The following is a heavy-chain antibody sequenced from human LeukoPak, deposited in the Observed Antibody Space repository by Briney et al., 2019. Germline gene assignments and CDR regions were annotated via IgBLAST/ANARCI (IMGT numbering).Heavy chain of an antibody. CDR1: GFTFSSSS. CDR2: ISNSSIYI. D-gene: IGHD6-6*01. CDR3: AREGSSSTPPFDY. Sequence: PGGSLRLSCAASGFTFSSSSMNWVRQAPGKGLEWVSSISNSSIYIYYADSLKGRFTISRDNAKNSLYLQMNSLRAEDTAVYYCAREGSSSTPPFDYWGQGTLVTVSS. J-gene: IGHJ4*02. V-gene: IGHV3-21*01.